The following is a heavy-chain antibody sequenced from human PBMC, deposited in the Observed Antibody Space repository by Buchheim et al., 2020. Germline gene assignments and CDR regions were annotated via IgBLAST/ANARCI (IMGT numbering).Heavy chain of an antibody. V-gene: IGHV3-15*01. J-gene: IGHJ4*02. CDR3: STFGGNYFDSSGYLHDY. Sequence: EVQVVESGGDLVKPGGSLRLSCAASGFTFSNAWMSWVRQAPGKGLEWVGRIKNKRDGGTTDYAAPVKGRFTISRDDSKNTLYLQMNSLKTEDTAVYYCSTFGGNYFDSSGYLHDYWGQGTL. CDR1: GFTFSNAW. CDR2: IKNKRDGGTT. D-gene: IGHD3-22*01.